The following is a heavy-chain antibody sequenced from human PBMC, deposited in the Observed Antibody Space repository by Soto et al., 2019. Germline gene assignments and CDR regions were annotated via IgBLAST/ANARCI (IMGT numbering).Heavy chain of an antibody. CDR2: IKQDGSEK. D-gene: IGHD1-26*01. CDR3: ARDRVASTTQHNWFDP. V-gene: IGHV3-7*03. Sequence: PGGSLRLSCAASGFTFSSYWMSWVRQAPGKGLERVANIKQDGSEKYYVDSVKGRFTISRDNAKNSLYLQMNSLRAEDTAVYYCARDRVASTTQHNWFDPWGQGTLVTVSS. J-gene: IGHJ5*02. CDR1: GFTFSSYW.